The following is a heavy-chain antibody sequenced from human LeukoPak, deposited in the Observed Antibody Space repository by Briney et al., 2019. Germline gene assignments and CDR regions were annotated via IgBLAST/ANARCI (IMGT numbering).Heavy chain of an antibody. CDR1: GFTFSSYG. CDR3: AKPPNSGYDNHDAFDI. V-gene: IGHV3-30*02. CDR2: IRYDGSNK. Sequence: QTGGSLRLSCAASGFTFSSYGMHWVRQAPGKGLEWVAFIRYDGSNKYNADSVKGRFTISRDNSKNTLYLQMNSLRAEDTAVYYCAKPPNSGYDNHDAFDIWGQGTMVTVSS. D-gene: IGHD5-12*01. J-gene: IGHJ3*02.